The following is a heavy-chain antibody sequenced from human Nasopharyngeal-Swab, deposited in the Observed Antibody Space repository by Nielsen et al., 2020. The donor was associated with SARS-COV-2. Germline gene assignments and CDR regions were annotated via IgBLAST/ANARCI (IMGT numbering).Heavy chain of an antibody. D-gene: IGHD3-22*01. J-gene: IGHJ4*02. CDR1: GFTFDDYT. Sequence: GESLKISCAASGFTFDDYTMHWVRQAPGKGLEWVSLISWDGGSTYYVDSVKGRFTISRDNSKNSLYLQMNSLRTEDTALYYCAKDPGVRTYYYDSSGYYPSYFDYWGQGTLVTVSS. CDR3: AKDPGVRTYYYDSSGYYPSYFDY. CDR2: ISWDGGST. V-gene: IGHV3-43*01.